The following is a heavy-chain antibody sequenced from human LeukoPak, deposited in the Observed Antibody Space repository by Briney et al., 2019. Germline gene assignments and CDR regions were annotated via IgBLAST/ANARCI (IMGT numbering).Heavy chain of an antibody. Sequence: GASVKVSCKASGYTFTGYYMHWVRQAPGHRLEWMGWINAYSGGTNYAQKFQGRVTMTSDEHISTPYMEVSRLRSDDPAVYYCARQYEFWSGSYPTGWFDAWGQGTLVTVSS. D-gene: IGHD3-3*01. CDR2: INAYSGGT. V-gene: IGHV1-2*02. CDR3: ARQYEFWSGSYPTGWFDA. J-gene: IGHJ5*02. CDR1: GYTFTGYY.